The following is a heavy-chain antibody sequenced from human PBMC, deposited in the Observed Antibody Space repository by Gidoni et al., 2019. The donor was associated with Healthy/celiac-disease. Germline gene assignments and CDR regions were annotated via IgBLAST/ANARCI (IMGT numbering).Heavy chain of an antibody. CDR1: GFTVSSYW. D-gene: IGHD4-17*01. CDR3: ARDQSRWFDY. CDR2: INIDGSST. V-gene: IGHV3-74*01. J-gene: IGHJ4*02. Sequence: EVQLVESGGGLVQPGGSLSLSCEAAGFTVSSYWMHWVRQAPGKGLVWVSRINIDGSSTSYADSVKGRFTISRDNAKNTLYLQMNSLRAEDTAVYYCARDQSRWFDYWGQGTLVTVSS.